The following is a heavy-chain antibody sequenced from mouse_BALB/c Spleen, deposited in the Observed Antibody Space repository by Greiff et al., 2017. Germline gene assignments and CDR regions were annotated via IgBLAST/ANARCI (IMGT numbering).Heavy chain of an antibody. CDR1: GYTFTSYW. D-gene: IGHD2-3*01. V-gene: IGHV1-7*01. CDR3: AGGASDGGFAY. CDR2: INPSTGYT. Sequence: VQLQESGAELAKPGASVKMSCRASGYTFTSYWMHWVKQRPGQGLEWIGYINPSTGYTEYNQKFKDKATLTADKSSSTAYMQLRSLTSEDSAVYYCAGGASDGGFAYWGQGTLVTVSA. J-gene: IGHJ3*01.